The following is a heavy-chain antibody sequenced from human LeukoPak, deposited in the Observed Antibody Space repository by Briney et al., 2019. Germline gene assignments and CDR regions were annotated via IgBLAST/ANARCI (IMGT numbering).Heavy chain of an antibody. V-gene: IGHV4-39*07. CDR2: IYYSGST. Sequence: RASETLSLTCTVSGGSISSSSYYWGWIRQPPGKGLEWIGSIYYSGSTYYNPSLKSRVTISVDTSKNQFSPKLSSVTAADTAVYYCARENYGDYVNYYDSSGYYHDAFDYWGQGTLVTVSS. CDR3: ARENYGDYVNYYDSSGYYHDAFDY. D-gene: IGHD3-22*01. CDR1: GGSISSSSYY. J-gene: IGHJ4*02.